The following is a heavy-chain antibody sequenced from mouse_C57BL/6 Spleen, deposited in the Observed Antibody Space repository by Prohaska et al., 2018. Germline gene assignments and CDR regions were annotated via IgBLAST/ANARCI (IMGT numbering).Heavy chain of an antibody. CDR2: IYPRSGNT. J-gene: IGHJ1*03. D-gene: IGHD1-1*01. Sequence: QRTGQGLEWIGEIYPRSGNTYYNEKFKGKATLTADKSSSTAYMELRSLTSEDSAVYFCARSRYYGSSYEWYFDVWGTGTTATVSS. CDR3: ARSRYYGSSYEWYFDV. V-gene: IGHV1-81*01.